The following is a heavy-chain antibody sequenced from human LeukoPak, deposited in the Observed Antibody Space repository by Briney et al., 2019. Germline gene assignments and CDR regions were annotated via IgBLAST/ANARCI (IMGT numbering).Heavy chain of an antibody. Sequence: GASVKVSCKASGYIFTSYEINWVRQAPGQGLEWMGWMNANSGNTGFAQKFQGRITMTKDTSISTAYMELSRLRSDDTAVYYCARVIEYSSSSRSYYYYYYMDVWGKGTTVTVSS. D-gene: IGHD6-6*01. V-gene: IGHV1-8*01. CDR2: MNANSGNT. CDR3: ARVIEYSSSSRSYYYYYYMDV. J-gene: IGHJ6*03. CDR1: GYIFTSYE.